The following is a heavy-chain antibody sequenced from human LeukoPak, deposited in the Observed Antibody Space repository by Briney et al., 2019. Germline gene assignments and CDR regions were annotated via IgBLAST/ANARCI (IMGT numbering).Heavy chain of an antibody. Sequence: GGSLRLSCAPSGFTFSSYDMHWVRQAPGKGLEWVSAIGTAGDTYYPGSVKGRFTISRENAKNSLYLQMNSLRAGDTAVYYCARESKQLVPSSWYFDLWGRGTLVTVSS. CDR1: GFTFSSYD. D-gene: IGHD6-13*01. CDR3: ARESKQLVPSSWYFDL. V-gene: IGHV3-13*01. CDR2: IGTAGDT. J-gene: IGHJ2*01.